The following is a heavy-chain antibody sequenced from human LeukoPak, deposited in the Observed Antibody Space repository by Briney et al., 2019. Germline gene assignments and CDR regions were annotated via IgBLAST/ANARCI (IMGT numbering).Heavy chain of an antibody. J-gene: IGHJ4*02. D-gene: IGHD3-9*01. CDR2: MNPNSGNT. Sequence: ASVKVSCKASGGTFSSYAINWVRQATGQGLEWMGWMNPNSGNTGYAQKFQGRVTMTRNTSISTAYMELSSLRSEDTAVYYCARGGLKGGRLRYWSYWGQGTLVTVSS. CDR3: ARGGLKGGRLRYWSY. CDR1: GGTFSSYA. V-gene: IGHV1-8*02.